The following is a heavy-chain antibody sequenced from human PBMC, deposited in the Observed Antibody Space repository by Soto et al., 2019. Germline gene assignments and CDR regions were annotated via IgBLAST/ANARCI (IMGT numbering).Heavy chain of an antibody. V-gene: IGHV3-23*04. Sequence: VKLVESGGGLVQPGGSLRLSCATSGFTFSNYPMNWVRQAPGKGLEWVSGISAGGDRTYYADSVKGRFTIFRDNSKNSVSLRMNSLRVEDTAVYYCARRVWGQGTLVTVSS. J-gene: IGHJ4*02. CDR1: GFTFSNYP. CDR3: ARRV. CDR2: ISAGGDRT.